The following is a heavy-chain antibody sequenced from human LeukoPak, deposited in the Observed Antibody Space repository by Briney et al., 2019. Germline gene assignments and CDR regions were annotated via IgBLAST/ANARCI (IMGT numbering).Heavy chain of an antibody. CDR2: IYYSGST. V-gene: IGHV4-59*01. J-gene: IGHJ4*02. D-gene: IGHD1-14*01. CDR3: ARGAPGNHNPFDY. CDR1: GGSISSYY. Sequence: PSETLSLTCTVSGGSISSYYWSWIRQPPGKGLEWIGYIYYSGSTNYNPSLKSRVTISVDTSKNQFSLKLSSVTAADTAVYHCARGAPGNHNPFDYWGQGTLVTVSS.